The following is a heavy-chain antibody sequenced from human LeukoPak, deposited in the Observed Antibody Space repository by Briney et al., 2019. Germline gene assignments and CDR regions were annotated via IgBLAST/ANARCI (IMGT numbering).Heavy chain of an antibody. V-gene: IGHV1-2*02. CDR1: GYTFTGYY. J-gene: IGHJ5*02. CDR2: INPNSGDA. Sequence: ASVKVPCKASGYTFTGYYMHWLPQAPGQGLEWMGWINPNSGDANYAQKFQDRVTLTRDTSISTAYMELTNLRSDDTAVYYCARPTGDYHNCFDPWGQGTLVTVSS. D-gene: IGHD4-17*01. CDR3: ARPTGDYHNCFDP.